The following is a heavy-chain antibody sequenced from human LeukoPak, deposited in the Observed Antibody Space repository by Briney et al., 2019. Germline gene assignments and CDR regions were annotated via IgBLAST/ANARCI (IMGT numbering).Heavy chain of an antibody. CDR2: IYYSGST. Sequence: SETLSLTCIISGGSIISSRSSWGWIRQPPGKGLEWIGSIYYSGSTYYNPSLKSRVTISVDTSKNQFSLKLTSVTAADTAVYYCARHSTIAAHWFDPWGQGTLVTVSS. CDR1: GGSIISSRSS. D-gene: IGHD6-6*01. J-gene: IGHJ5*02. V-gene: IGHV4-39*01. CDR3: ARHSTIAAHWFDP.